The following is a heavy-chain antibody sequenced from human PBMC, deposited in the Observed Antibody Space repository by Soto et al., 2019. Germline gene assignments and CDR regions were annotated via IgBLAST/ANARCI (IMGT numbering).Heavy chain of an antibody. D-gene: IGHD6-13*01. CDR1: GGSISSSSYY. V-gene: IGHV4-39*01. J-gene: IGHJ4*02. CDR3: ARLPGKYSSSFWSEVRFDY. CDR2: IYYSGST. Sequence: PSETLSLTCTVSGGSISSSSYYWGWIRQPPGKGLEWIGSIYYSGSTYYNPSLKSRVTISVDTSKNQFSLKLSSVTAADTAVYYCARLPGKYSSSFWSEVRFDYWGQGTLVTVSS.